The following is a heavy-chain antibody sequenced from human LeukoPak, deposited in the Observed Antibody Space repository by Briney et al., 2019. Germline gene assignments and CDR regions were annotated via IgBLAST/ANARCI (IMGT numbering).Heavy chain of an antibody. CDR2: ISSSGSTI. D-gene: IGHD1-26*01. Sequence: GGSLRLSCAASGFTFSSYEMNWVRQAPGKGLEWVSYISSSGSTIYYADSVKGRFTISRDNANNSLYLQMNSLRAGDTAVYYCAKAMGATLFDYWGQGTLVTVSS. J-gene: IGHJ4*02. CDR1: GFTFSSYE. V-gene: IGHV3-48*03. CDR3: AKAMGATLFDY.